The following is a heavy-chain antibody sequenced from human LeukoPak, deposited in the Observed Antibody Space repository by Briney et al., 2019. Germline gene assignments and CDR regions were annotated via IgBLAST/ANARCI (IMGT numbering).Heavy chain of an antibody. CDR3: ARPDLMRELRFDP. CDR1: GFTFTNYW. V-gene: IGHV3-74*01. D-gene: IGHD1-7*01. J-gene: IGHJ5*02. CDR2: INNDGSST. Sequence: GGSLRLSCVASGFTFTNYWMHWVRQAPGKGLVWVSCINNDGSSTDYADSVRARFTISRDNARNTLYLQMNSLRAEDTAVYYCARPDLMRELRFDPWGQGTLVTVSS.